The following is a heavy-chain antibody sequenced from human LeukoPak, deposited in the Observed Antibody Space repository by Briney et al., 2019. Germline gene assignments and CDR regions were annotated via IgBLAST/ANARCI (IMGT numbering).Heavy chain of an antibody. CDR3: AKWTPRIPQGPAFDI. V-gene: IGHV1-2*02. D-gene: IGHD2-2*02. J-gene: IGHJ3*02. Sequence: ASVKVSCKASGYTFTDYYIHWVRQAPGQGLEWMGWINLNSRGTNYAQKFQGRVTMTRDTSISTAYMELNRLRSDDTAVYYCAKWTPRIPQGPAFDIWGQGTMVTVSS. CDR1: GYTFTDYY. CDR2: INLNSRGT.